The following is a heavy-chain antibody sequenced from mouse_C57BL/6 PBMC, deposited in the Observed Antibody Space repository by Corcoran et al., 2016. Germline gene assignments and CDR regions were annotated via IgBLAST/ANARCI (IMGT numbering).Heavy chain of an antibody. CDR3: ARSGYDYPAWFAY. V-gene: IGHV1-81*01. CDR1: GYTFTSYG. Sequence: QVRLQQSGAELARPGASVKLSCKASGYTFTSYGISWVKQRTGQGLEWIGEIYPRSGNTYYNEKFKGKATLTADKSSSTAYMELRSLTSEDSAVYFCARSGYDYPAWFAYWGQGTLVTVSA. CDR2: IYPRSGNT. J-gene: IGHJ3*01. D-gene: IGHD2-4*01.